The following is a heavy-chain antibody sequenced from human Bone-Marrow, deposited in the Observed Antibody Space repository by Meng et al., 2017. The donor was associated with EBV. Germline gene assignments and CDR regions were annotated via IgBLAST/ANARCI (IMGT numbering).Heavy chain of an antibody. CDR1: GGSFRSDA. V-gene: IGHV1-69*01. J-gene: IGHJ4*02. CDR3: ASESGRGFTPDY. D-gene: IGHD3-10*01. CDR2: LIPMSDAP. Sequence: QVEWGQAWCEGKKAWAAGKGARKTAGGSFRSDAISSVRQAAGQGLDWMGGLIPMSDAPHYAQKFQGRVTITADESTSTHYMDLSGLRSEDTAVYYCASESGRGFTPDYWGQGTLVTVSS.